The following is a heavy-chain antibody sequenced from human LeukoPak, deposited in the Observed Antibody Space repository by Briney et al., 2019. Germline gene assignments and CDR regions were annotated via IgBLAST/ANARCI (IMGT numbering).Heavy chain of an antibody. CDR1: GFTFSSYW. CDR3: VRDSYTNTWHFQEKDY. Sequence: GGSLRLSYAASGFTFSSYWMTWVRQAPGKGLEWVANIRQDGSDKYYVDSVKGRFTISRDNAKNSLFLQMNSLRAEDTAVYYCVRDSYTNTWHFQEKDYWGQGTLVTVSS. D-gene: IGHD2-2*02. J-gene: IGHJ4*02. CDR2: IRQDGSDK. V-gene: IGHV3-7*01.